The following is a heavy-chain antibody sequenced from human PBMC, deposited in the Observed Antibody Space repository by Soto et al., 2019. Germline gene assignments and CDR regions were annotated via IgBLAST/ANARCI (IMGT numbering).Heavy chain of an antibody. J-gene: IGHJ5*02. CDR2: IIPIFGTA. CDR3: ARDRRGYCISTSCYAWFDP. Sequence: SVKVSCKASGGTFSSYAISWVRQAPGQGLEWMGGIIPIFGTANYAQKFQGRVTITADESTSTAYMELSSLRSEDTAVYYCARDRRGYCISTSCYAWFDPWGQGTLVTVSS. V-gene: IGHV1-69*13. D-gene: IGHD2-2*01. CDR1: GGTFSSYA.